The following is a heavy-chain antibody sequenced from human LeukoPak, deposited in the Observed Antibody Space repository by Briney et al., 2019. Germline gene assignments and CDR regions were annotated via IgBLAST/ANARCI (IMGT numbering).Heavy chain of an antibody. CDR2: IYYSGST. J-gene: IGHJ4*02. CDR1: GGSISGGDYY. D-gene: IGHD4/OR15-4a*01. V-gene: IGHV4-30-4*01. CDR3: ARGLKEDY. Sequence: SETLSLTCTVSGGSISGGDYYWSRLRQPPGKGLEWIGYIYYSGSTYYNPSLKSRVTISVDTSKNQFSLKLSSVTAADTAVYYCARGLKEDYWGQGTLVTVSS.